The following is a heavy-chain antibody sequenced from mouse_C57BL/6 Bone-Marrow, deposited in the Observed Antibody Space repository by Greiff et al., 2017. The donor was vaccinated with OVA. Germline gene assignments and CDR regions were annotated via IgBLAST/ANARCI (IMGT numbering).Heavy chain of an antibody. J-gene: IGHJ4*01. D-gene: IGHD4-1*01. CDR3: ARAPANWDHYYAMDY. CDR2: ISYDGSD. V-gene: IGHV3-6*01. Sequence: DVQLQESGPGLVKPSQSLSLTCSVTGYSITSGYYWNWIRQFPGNKLEWMGYISYDGSDNYNPSLKNRISITRDTSKNQFFLKLNSVTTEDTATYYCARAPANWDHYYAMDYWGQGTSVTVSS. CDR1: GYSITSGYY.